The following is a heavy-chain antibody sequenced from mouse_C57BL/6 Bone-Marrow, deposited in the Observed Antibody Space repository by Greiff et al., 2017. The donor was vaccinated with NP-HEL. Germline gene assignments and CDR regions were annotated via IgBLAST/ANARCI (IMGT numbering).Heavy chain of an antibody. D-gene: IGHD1-1*01. V-gene: IGHV5-9*01. CDR1: GFTFSSYT. J-gene: IGHJ4*01. Sequence: EVKVVESGGGLVKPGGSLKLSCAASGFTFSSYTMSWVRQTPEKRLEWVATISGGGGNTYYPDSVKGRFTISRDNAKNTLYLQMSSLRSEDTALYYCARLPYYYGSSYYAMDYWGQGTSVTVSS. CDR2: ISGGGGNT. CDR3: ARLPYYYGSSYYAMDY.